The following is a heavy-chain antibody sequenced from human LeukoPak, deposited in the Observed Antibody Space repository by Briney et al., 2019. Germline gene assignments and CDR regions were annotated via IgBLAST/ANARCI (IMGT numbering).Heavy chain of an antibody. J-gene: IGHJ2*01. V-gene: IGHV3-48*01. Sequence: GGSLRLSCAASGFTFSSYSMNWVRQAPGKGLEWVSYISSSSSTIYYADSVKGRFTISRDNAKNSLYLQMNSLRAEDTAVYYCARATPEAPADFDLWGRGTLVTVSS. D-gene: IGHD4-23*01. CDR1: GFTFSSYS. CDR3: ARATPEAPADFDL. CDR2: ISSSSSTI.